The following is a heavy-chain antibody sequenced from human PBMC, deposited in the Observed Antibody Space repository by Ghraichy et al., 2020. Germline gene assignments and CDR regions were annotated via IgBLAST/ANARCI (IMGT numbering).Heavy chain of an antibody. V-gene: IGHV3-7*03. J-gene: IGHJ4*02. CDR3: AREEYGAHFDY. D-gene: IGHD4-17*01. Sequence: GESLRLSCVASGFTFSHYWMTWVRQAPGKGLEWVANIKQDGGGKYYVDSVRGRFTISRDNAKNSLYLHMNSLRADDTAVYYCAREEYGAHFDYWGQGTLVTVSS. CDR2: IKQDGGGK. CDR1: GFTFSHYW.